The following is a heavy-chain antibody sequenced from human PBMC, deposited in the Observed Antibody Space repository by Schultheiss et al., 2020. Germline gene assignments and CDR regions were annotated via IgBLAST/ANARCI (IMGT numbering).Heavy chain of an antibody. CDR3: AKGSANYEFWSGLLKD. D-gene: IGHD3-3*01. CDR1: GFRVGDYV. Sequence: SLKISCAASGFRVGDYVMHWVRQVPGKGLEWVSGISYNSAIIGYADSVKGRFIISRDNDRNSLYLQMNSVRPEDTALYFCAKGSANYEFWSGLLKDWGQGTQVTVAS. CDR2: ISYNSAII. V-gene: IGHV3-9*01. J-gene: IGHJ4*02.